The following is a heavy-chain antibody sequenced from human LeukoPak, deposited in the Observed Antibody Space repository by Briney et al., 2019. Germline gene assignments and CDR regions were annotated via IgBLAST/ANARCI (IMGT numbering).Heavy chain of an antibody. CDR1: GGSISSYY. J-gene: IGHJ4*02. CDR3: ASYDFWSGIFY. V-gene: IGHV4-59*01. CDR2: IYYSGST. D-gene: IGHD3-3*01. Sequence: PSETLSLTCTVSGGSISSYYWSWIRQPPGKGLEWIGYIYYSGSTNYNPSLKSRVTISVDTSKNQFSLKLSSVTAADTAVYYCASYDFWSGIFYWGQGTLVTVSS.